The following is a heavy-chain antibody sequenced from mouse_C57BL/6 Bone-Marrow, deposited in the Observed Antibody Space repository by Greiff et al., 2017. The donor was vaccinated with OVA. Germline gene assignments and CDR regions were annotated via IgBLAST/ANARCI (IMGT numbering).Heavy chain of an antibody. CDR1: GFNIKDDY. J-gene: IGHJ1*03. D-gene: IGHD1-1*01. V-gene: IGHV14-4*01. CDR3: TARHYYGSSYWYFDV. CDR2: IDPENGDT. Sequence: EVQLQQSGAELVRPGASVKLSCTASGFNIKDDYMHWVKQRPEQGLEWIGWIDPENGDTEYASKFPGKATITADTSSNTAYLQLSSLTSEDTAVYYCTARHYYGSSYWYFDVWGTGTTVTVSS.